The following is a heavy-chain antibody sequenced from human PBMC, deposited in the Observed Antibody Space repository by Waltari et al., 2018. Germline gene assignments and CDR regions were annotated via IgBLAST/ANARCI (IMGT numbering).Heavy chain of an antibody. CDR3: GRAGGRDTFWGTQSLVDAFDF. V-gene: IGHV4-34*02. Sequence: QVQLQQWRAGQLKPSETLSLTCAVHGGSFSGYYWTWIRQTPGKGLEWIGEINHSGTANYNPSLTRRLTISVDTSRRRFSLKLGSVTAADTALYYCGRAGGRDTFWGTQSLVDAFDFWGLGTMVTVSS. J-gene: IGHJ3*01. CDR1: GGSFSGYY. CDR2: INHSGTA. D-gene: IGHD3-16*01.